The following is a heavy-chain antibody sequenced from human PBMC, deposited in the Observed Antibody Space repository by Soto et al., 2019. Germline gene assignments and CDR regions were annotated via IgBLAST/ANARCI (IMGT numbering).Heavy chain of an antibody. CDR2: IKQDGSEK. CDR1: GFTFSSYW. CDR3: ARDYFDFWSGSYYYYMDV. Sequence: GSPRLSCAASGFTFSSYWMSWVRQAPGEGLEWVANIKQDGSEKYYVDSVKGRFTISRDNAKNSLFLQMNSLRAEDTAVYYCARDYFDFWSGSYYYYMDVWGKGTTVTVSS. D-gene: IGHD3-3*01. J-gene: IGHJ6*03. V-gene: IGHV3-7*01.